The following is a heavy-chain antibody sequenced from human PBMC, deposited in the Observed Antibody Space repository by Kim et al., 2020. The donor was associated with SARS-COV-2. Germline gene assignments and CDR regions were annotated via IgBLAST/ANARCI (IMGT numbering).Heavy chain of an antibody. D-gene: IGHD3-10*01. V-gene: IGHV3-7*01. J-gene: IGHJ3*02. CDR3: ARDGTVDGVDAFDI. Sequence: VDSLKGRFTISRDNAKNSLYLQMNSLRAEDTAVYYCARDGTVDGVDAFDIWGQGTMVTVSS.